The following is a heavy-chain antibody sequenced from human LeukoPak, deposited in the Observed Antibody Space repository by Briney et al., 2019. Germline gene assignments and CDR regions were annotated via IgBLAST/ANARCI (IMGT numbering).Heavy chain of an antibody. CDR3: ARASGSYYVFGY. D-gene: IGHD1-26*01. CDR1: GGSFSGYY. Sequence: SETLSLTCADYGGSFSGYYWSWIRQPPGKGLEWIGEINHSGSTNYNPSLKSRVTISVDTSKNQFSLKLSSVTAADTAVYYCARASGSYYVFGYWGQGTLVTVSS. V-gene: IGHV4-34*01. CDR2: INHSGST. J-gene: IGHJ4*02.